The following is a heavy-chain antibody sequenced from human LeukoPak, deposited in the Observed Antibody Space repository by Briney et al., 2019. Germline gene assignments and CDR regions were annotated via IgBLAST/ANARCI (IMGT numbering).Heavy chain of an antibody. J-gene: IGHJ6*03. V-gene: IGHV4-59*01. D-gene: IGHD3-10*01. CDR3: ARDRVLWSASDYYYYMDV. CDR2: IYYSGST. Sequence: SETLSLTCTVSGGSISSYYWSWIRQPPGKGLEWIGYIYYSGSTNYNPSLKSRVTISVDTSKSQFSLKLSSVTAADTAVYYCARDRVLWSASDYYYYMDVWGKGTTVTVSS. CDR1: GGSISSYY.